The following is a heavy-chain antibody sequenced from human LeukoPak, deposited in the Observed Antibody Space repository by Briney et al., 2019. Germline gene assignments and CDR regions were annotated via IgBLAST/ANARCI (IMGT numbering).Heavy chain of an antibody. CDR1: GFTFSTYS. Sequence: GGSLRLSCAASGFTFSTYSMNWVRQAPGKGLGWVSSITSPVGRMYYADSLKGRITISRDNARSTLYLQMNSLRAEDTAVYYCATDGRSSGWYGFDYWGQGILVTVSS. CDR3: ATDGRSSGWYGFDY. CDR2: ITSPVGRM. J-gene: IGHJ4*02. V-gene: IGHV3-21*01. D-gene: IGHD6-19*01.